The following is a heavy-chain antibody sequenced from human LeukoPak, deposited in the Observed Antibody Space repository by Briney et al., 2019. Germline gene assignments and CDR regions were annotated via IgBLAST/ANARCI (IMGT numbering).Heavy chain of an antibody. J-gene: IGHJ3*02. CDR2: ISWNSGSI. CDR3: ARMAVKGSPGRDAFDI. CDR1: GFTFDDYA. D-gene: IGHD2-8*01. V-gene: IGHV3-9*01. Sequence: PGRSLRLSCAASGFTFDDYAMHWVRQAPGKGLEWVSCISWNSGSIGYADSVKGRFTISRDNSKNTLYLQMNSLRVEDTAVYYCARMAVKGSPGRDAFDIWGQGTMVTVSS.